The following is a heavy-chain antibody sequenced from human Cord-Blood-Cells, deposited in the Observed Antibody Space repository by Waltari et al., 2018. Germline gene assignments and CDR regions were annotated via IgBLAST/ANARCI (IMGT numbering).Heavy chain of an antibody. V-gene: IGHV1-8*03. D-gene: IGHD1-26*01. CDR2: MYPKSVNT. J-gene: IGHJ3*02. CDR3: ARGGATAFDI. CDR1: GYTFTSYD. Sequence: QVQLVQSGAEVKKPGASVKVSCKASGYTFTSYDINWVRQATGQGLEWHGWMYPKSVNTGYEHKFQGRVTITRNTSRSTAYMELSSLRSEDTAVYYCARGGATAFDIWGQGTMVTVSS.